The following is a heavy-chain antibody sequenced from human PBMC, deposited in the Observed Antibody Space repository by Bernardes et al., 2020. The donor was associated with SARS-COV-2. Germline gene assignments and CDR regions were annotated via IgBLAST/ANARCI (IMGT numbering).Heavy chain of an antibody. Sequence: SETLSLTFTVSGCSISSGDYYLSLIRQPPWKGLEWIGYIYYSWSSYYNLSFKSRVTISVDTSKNQFSLKLIPVTAADAAVYYFAREIFAITIFGVVTRWFDPWGEGTLVSVSS. D-gene: IGHD3-3*01. CDR2: IYYSWSS. J-gene: IGHJ5*02. CDR1: GCSISSGDYY. V-gene: IGHV4-30-4*01. CDR3: AREIFAITIFGVVTRWFDP.